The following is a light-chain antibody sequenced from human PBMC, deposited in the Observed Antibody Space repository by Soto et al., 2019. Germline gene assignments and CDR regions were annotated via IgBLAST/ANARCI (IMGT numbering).Light chain of an antibody. Sequence: LTQPPSVSVAPGQTARITCGGNNIGSKSVHWYQQHPGKAPKLMIYEINKRPSGVPDRFSGSKSGNTASLTVSGLQAEDEADYYCSSFAGSNNFPYVVGTGTKVTVL. CDR1: NIGSKS. J-gene: IGLJ1*01. CDR3: SSFAGSNNFPYV. V-gene: IGLV2-8*01. CDR2: EIN.